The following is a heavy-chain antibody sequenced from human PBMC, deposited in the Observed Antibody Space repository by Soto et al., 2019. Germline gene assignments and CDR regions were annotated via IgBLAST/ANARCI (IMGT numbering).Heavy chain of an antibody. V-gene: IGHV1-2*02. CDR1: GYTFTGYY. D-gene: IGHD2-2*01. Sequence: ASVKVSCKASGYTFTGYYMHWVRQAPGQGLEWMGWINPNSGGTNYAQKFQGRVTMTRDTSISTAYMELSRLRSDDTAVYYCASLATLRYCSSTSCPIDYWGQGTLVTVSS. J-gene: IGHJ4*02. CDR2: INPNSGGT. CDR3: ASLATLRYCSSTSCPIDY.